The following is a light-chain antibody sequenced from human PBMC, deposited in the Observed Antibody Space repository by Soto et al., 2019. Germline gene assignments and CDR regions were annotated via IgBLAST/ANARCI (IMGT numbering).Light chain of an antibody. CDR1: SSDIGGYNL. V-gene: IGLV2-23*02. CDR3: CSYAGSSTLL. Sequence: QSALTQPASVSGSPGQSIPVSCTGTSSDIGGYNLVSWYQHHPGKAPKLMIYAVSKRPSGVSSRFSGSKSGNTASLTISGLQAEDEADYFCCSYAGSSTLLFGGGTKVTVL. J-gene: IGLJ3*02. CDR2: AVS.